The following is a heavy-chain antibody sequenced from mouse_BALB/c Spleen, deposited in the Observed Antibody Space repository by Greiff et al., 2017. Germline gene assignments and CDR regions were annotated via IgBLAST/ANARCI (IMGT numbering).Heavy chain of an antibody. D-gene: IGHD3-2*01. CDR3: ARETARALFDY. V-gene: IGHV5-6-3*01. J-gene: IGHJ2*01. CDR2: INSNGGST. CDR1: GFTFSSYG. Sequence: EVKVEESGGGLVQPGGSLKLSCAASGFTFSSYGMSWVRQTPDKRLELVATINSNGGSTYYPDSVKGRFTISRDNAKNTLYLQMSSLKSEDTAMYYCARETARALFDYWGQGTTLTVSS.